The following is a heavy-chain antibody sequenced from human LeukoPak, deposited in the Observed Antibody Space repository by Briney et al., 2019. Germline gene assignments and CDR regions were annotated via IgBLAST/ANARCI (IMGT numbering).Heavy chain of an antibody. J-gene: IGHJ4*02. D-gene: IGHD2-15*01. CDR1: GFTFSYYA. CDR2: ISNDGGNR. V-gene: IGHV3-30-3*01. Sequence: QPGRSLRLSCVASGFTSGFTFSYYAMHWVRQAPGKGLEWVAFISNDGGNRYFANSVKGRFTISRDNSKNTVYLQMNSLGAEDTAVYYCADSDGYYYDVWGQGTPVTVS. CDR3: ADSDGYYYDV.